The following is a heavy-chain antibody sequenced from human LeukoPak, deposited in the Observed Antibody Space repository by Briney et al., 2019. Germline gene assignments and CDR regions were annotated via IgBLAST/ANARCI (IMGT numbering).Heavy chain of an antibody. D-gene: IGHD5-24*01. V-gene: IGHV3-9*01. J-gene: IGHJ6*02. CDR1: GFTFDDYA. Sequence: GGSLRLSCAASGFTFDDYAMHWVRQAPGKGLEWVSGISWNSGSIGYADSVKGRFTISRDNAKNSLYLQMNSLRAEDTALYYCAKDIGARDAVQYYYYGMDVWGQGTTVTVSS. CDR3: AKDIGARDAVQYYYYGMDV. CDR2: ISWNSGSI.